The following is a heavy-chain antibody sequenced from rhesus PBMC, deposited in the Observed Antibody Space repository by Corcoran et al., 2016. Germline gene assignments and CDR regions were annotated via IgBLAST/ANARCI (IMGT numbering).Heavy chain of an antibody. V-gene: IGHV4-80*01. D-gene: IGHD5-36*01. CDR2: VYGNTGTT. CDR1: GGSLSGFW. Sequence: QVQLQQSGPGLLKPSETLSLTCAVSGGSLSGFWWSWIRQPPGKGLEWIGEVYGNTGTTNYNALKSGGTISRDASRNQVSLRLTSVTAADTAVYYCARMDVAGDYWGQGVLVTVSS. CDR3: ARMDVAGDY. J-gene: IGHJ4*01.